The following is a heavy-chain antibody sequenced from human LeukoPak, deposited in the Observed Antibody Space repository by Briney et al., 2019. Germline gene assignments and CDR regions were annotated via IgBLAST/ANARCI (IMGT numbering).Heavy chain of an antibody. CDR1: GDSVSSDSVA. CDR3: AGYRIVYFDY. D-gene: IGHD5-24*01. J-gene: IGHJ4*02. Sequence: SQTLSLTCDISGDSVSSDSVAWNWIRQSPSRGLEWLGRTYYRSKWYDDYAESVKSRITINPDTSKNQFSLKLSSVTAADTAVYYCAGYRIVYFDYWGQGTLVTVSS. V-gene: IGHV6-1*01. CDR2: TYYRSKWYD.